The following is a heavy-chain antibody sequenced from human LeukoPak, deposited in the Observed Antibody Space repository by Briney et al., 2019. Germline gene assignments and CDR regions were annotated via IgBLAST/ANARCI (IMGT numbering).Heavy chain of an antibody. CDR3: ARARSYLNWFDP. D-gene: IGHD1-26*01. Sequence: SETLSLTCTVSGGSISSSSYYWGWIRQPPGKGLEWIGSIYYSGSTYYNPSLKSRVTISVDTSKNQFSLKLSSVTAADTAVYYCARARSYLNWFDPWGQGTLVTVSS. CDR2: IYYSGST. CDR1: GGSISSSSYY. J-gene: IGHJ5*02. V-gene: IGHV4-39*07.